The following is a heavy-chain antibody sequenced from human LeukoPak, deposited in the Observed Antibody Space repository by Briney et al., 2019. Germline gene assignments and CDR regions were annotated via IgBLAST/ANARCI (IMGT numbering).Heavy chain of an antibody. CDR1: GFTFDDYA. V-gene: IGHV3-9*01. J-gene: IGHJ4*02. Sequence: GGSVRLSCAASGFTFDDYAMHWVRQAPGKGLEWVSGISWNSGSIGYADSVKGRFTISRDNAKNSLYLQMNSLRAEDTALYYCAKDFNGEQWLVPGDYWGQGTLVTVSS. D-gene: IGHD6-19*01. CDR2: ISWNSGSI. CDR3: AKDFNGEQWLVPGDY.